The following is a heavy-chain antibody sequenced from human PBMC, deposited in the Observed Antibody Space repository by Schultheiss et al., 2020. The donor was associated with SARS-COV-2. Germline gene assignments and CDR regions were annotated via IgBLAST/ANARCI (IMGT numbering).Heavy chain of an antibody. CDR2: ISDSLST. J-gene: IGHJ4*02. CDR3: ARGKWGVGYFDY. D-gene: IGHD3-10*01. Sequence: SETLSLTCTVSGGSLINSFWTWIRQPPGKGLEWIGYISDSLSTKYSPSLKSRVTISSDTSKNQFSLTLTSVTAADTAVYFCARGKWGVGYFDYWGQGTLVTVSS. V-gene: IGHV4-59*01. CDR1: GGSLINSF.